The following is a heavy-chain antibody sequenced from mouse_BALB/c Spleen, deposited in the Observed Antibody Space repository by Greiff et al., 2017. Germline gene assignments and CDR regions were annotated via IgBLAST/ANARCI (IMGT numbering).Heavy chain of an antibody. CDR1: GFTFSSYG. J-gene: IGHJ1*01. CDR3: ARTPITTVVDWYFDV. Sequence: DVMLVESGGDLVKPGGSLKLSCAASGFTFSSYGMSWVRQTPDKRLEWVATISSGGSYTYYPDSVKGRFTISRDNAKNTLYLQMSSLKSEDTAMYYCARTPITTVVDWYFDVWGAGTTVTVSS. CDR2: ISSGGSYT. V-gene: IGHV5-6*02. D-gene: IGHD1-1*01.